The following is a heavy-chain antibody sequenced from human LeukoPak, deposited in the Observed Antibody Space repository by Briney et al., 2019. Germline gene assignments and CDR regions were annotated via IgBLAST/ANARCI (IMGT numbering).Heavy chain of an antibody. CDR2: SSWNSGII. Sequence: PVGSLRLSCAASVFTFDDYAMHSVRQAPGKGLEWVSGSSWNSGIIGYADSVKGRFTISRDNAKNSLYLQMNSLRAEDTALYYCAKDMGYCSSTSCNDAFDIWGQGTMVTVSS. D-gene: IGHD2-2*01. J-gene: IGHJ3*02. V-gene: IGHV3-9*01. CDR1: VFTFDDYA. CDR3: AKDMGYCSSTSCNDAFDI.